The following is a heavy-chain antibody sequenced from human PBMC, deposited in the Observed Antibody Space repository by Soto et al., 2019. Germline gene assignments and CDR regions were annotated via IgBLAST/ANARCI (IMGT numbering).Heavy chain of an antibody. V-gene: IGHV4-59*01. CDR3: ARGLDYFDY. J-gene: IGHJ4*02. CDR2: IYYGGST. D-gene: IGHD6-19*01. CDR1: GGSISSYY. Sequence: SETLSLTCTVSGGSISSYYWSWIRQPPGKGLEWIGYIYYGGSTNYNPSLKSRVTISVDTSKNQFSLKLSSVTAADTAVYYCARGLDYFDYWGQGNLVTVSS.